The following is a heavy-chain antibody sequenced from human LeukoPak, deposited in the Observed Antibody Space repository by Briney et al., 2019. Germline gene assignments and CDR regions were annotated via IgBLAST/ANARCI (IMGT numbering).Heavy chain of an antibody. CDR3: ARESPTALNNYYYYFYMDV. CDR1: GFTFSSYE. CDR2: ISSSGSTI. V-gene: IGHV3-48*03. J-gene: IGHJ6*03. Sequence: GGSLRLSCAASGFTFSSYEMNWVRQAPGKGLEWVSYISSSGSTIYYADSVKGRFTISRDNAKNSLNLQMNSLRAEDTAVYYCARESPTALNNYYYYFYMDVWGKGTTVTVSS.